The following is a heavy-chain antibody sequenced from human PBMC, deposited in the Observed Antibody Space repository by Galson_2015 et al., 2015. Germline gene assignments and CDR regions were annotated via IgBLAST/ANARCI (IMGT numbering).Heavy chain of an antibody. CDR3: AREDGRYYYGLGSYYNGYIDY. CDR2: IDQHGSEK. J-gene: IGHJ4*02. CDR1: GFIFSSYW. V-gene: IGHV3-7*01. Sequence: SLRLSCAASGFIFSSYWMSWVRQAPGKGLEWVANIDQHGSEKYYVDSVKGRFTISRDNAKNSLFLQMNSLRAEDTAVYYCAREDGRYYYGLGSYYNGYIDYWGQGTLVTVSS. D-gene: IGHD3-10*01.